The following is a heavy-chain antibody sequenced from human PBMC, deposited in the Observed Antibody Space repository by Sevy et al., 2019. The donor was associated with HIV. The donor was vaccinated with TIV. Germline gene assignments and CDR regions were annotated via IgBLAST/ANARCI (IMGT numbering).Heavy chain of an antibody. CDR1: GGSFSGYY. J-gene: IGHJ6*03. V-gene: IGHV4-34*01. CDR3: ARGSQYCTTGVCYGYYYMDV. Sequence: SETLSLTCAVYGGSFSGYYWSWIRQPPGKGLEWIGEINHSGSTNYNPTPKSRVTISVDTSKNQFSLKLSSVTAADTAVYSCARGSQYCTTGVCYGYYYMDVWGKGTTVTVSS. D-gene: IGHD2-8*01. CDR2: INHSGST.